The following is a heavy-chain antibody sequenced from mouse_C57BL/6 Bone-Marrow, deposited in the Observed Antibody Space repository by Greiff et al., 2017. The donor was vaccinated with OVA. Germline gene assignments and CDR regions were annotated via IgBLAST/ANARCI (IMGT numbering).Heavy chain of an antibody. Sequence: QVQLKESGAELVKPGASVKISCKASGYAFSSYWLNWVKQRPGKGLEWIGQIYPGDGDPNYNGKFKGKATLTADTSSRTAYMQLSSLTSEDSAVDFCARGGLLYPDCDFDDWGTGTTVTVSS. CDR2: IYPGDGDP. CDR1: GYAFSSYW. D-gene: IGHD2-12*01. V-gene: IGHV1-80*01. CDR3: ARGGLLYPDCDFDD. J-gene: IGHJ1*03.